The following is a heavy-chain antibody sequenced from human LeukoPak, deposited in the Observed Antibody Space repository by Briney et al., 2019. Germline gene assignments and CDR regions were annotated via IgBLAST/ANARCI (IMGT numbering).Heavy chain of an antibody. V-gene: IGHV3-7*01. Sequence: GGSLRLSCAASGFTFSSYGMHWVRQAPGKGLEWVANIKKDGSEKYYVDSVKGRFTISRDNAKTSLYLQMNSLRAEDTAVYYCARDLSGVTGYTYGRGIDYWGQGTLVTVSS. CDR2: IKKDGSEK. CDR3: ARDLSGVTGYTYGRGIDY. D-gene: IGHD5-18*01. J-gene: IGHJ4*02. CDR1: GFTFSSYG.